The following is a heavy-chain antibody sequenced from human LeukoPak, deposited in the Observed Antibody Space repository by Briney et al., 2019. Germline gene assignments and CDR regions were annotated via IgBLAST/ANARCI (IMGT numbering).Heavy chain of an antibody. CDR3: AYYGSGTFYAFYI. CDR1: GGSISSYY. D-gene: IGHD3-10*01. CDR2: IYYSGRT. J-gene: IGHJ3*02. Sequence: SETLSLTSTVYGGSISSYYWSWIRQPPGKGLEWIGYIYYSGRTNSNPSLKSRVTISVATSKNHFSLKLSSVTAADTAVYYCAYYGSGTFYAFYIWGQVTMVTFSS. V-gene: IGHV4-59*01.